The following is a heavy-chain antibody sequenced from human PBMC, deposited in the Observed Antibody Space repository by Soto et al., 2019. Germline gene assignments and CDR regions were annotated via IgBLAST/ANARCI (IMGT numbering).Heavy chain of an antibody. CDR1: GGSFSTGGPY. D-gene: IGHD4-4*01. V-gene: IGHV4-31*03. CDR3: ARGTDYSKTAY. Sequence: QVQLQESGPGLVRPSQTLSLTCTVTGGSFSTGGPYWSWLRQHTVKGLEWIGSIRDGETTYYNPSLKSRVNMSMDTSKRQLSLDMRSLTVADTAIYFCARGTDYSKTAYWGQGTLVTVSS. CDR2: IRDGETT. J-gene: IGHJ4*02.